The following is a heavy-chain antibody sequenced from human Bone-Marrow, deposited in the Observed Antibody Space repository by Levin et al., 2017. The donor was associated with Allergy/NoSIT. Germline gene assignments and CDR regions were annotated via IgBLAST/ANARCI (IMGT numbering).Heavy chain of an antibody. CDR2: IYTSGST. Sequence: SETLSLTCTVSGGSISSYYWSWIRQPAGKGLEWIGRIYTSGSTNYNPSLKSRVTMSVDTSKNQFSLKLSSVTAADTAVYYCAREGPSGDSPSIPDYWGQGTLVTVSS. CDR1: GGSISSYY. D-gene: IGHD2-21*01. J-gene: IGHJ4*02. V-gene: IGHV4-4*07. CDR3: AREGPSGDSPSIPDY.